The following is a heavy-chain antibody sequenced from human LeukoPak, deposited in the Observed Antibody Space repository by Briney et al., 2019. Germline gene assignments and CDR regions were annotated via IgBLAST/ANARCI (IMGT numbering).Heavy chain of an antibody. CDR3: ARDWGTYFDY. V-gene: IGHV4-30-2*05. D-gene: IGHD7-27*01. CDR1: GGSISSGGYS. Sequence: SQTLSLTCAASGGSISSGGYSWSWIRQPPGKGLEWIGYIYHSGSTYYNPSLENRLTMSVDTSKNQFSLHLTSVTAADTAVYYCARDWGTYFDYWGQGTLVTVSS. J-gene: IGHJ4*02. CDR2: IYHSGST.